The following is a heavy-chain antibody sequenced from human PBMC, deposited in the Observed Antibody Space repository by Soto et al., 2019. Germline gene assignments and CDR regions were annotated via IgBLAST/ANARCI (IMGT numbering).Heavy chain of an antibody. CDR3: ARRDSSGHYCDY. J-gene: IGHJ4*02. Sequence: QVQLQESGPGLVKPSETLSLTCTVSGGSISSYYWSWIRQPPGKGLEWIGYIYYSGSTNYNPSLKRQVTISVETSKHQFSLKLSSVTAADTAVYYCARRDSSGHYCDYWGQGTLVTVSS. V-gene: IGHV4-59*01. D-gene: IGHD3-22*01. CDR1: GGSISSYY. CDR2: IYYSGST.